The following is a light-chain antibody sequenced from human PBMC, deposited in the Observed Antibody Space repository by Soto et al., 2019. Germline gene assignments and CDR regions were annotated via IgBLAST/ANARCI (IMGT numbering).Light chain of an antibody. Sequence: IVMTQSXATLLISTPDXXXXXXXVSENVSSHLAWYQHNXGQAHRLIIYGAYXRANGSKDRLSGSGSGTEFTLTISSLQSEDFAVYYCQNYKTWPWTCGQGTKVAIK. J-gene: IGKJ1*01. CDR2: GAY. CDR3: QNYKTWPWT. CDR1: ENVSSH. V-gene: IGKV3-15*01.